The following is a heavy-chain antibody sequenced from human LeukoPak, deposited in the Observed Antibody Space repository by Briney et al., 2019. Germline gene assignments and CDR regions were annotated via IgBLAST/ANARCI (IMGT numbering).Heavy chain of an antibody. J-gene: IGHJ4*02. Sequence: GGSLRLSCAASGFIFSTYWMHWVRRVPGKGLVWVSRINRDGSSTSYADSVKGRFTISRDNAKNSLYLQMNSLRAEDTAVYYCARDRYYDSSGPLDYWGQGTLVTVSS. CDR1: GFIFSTYW. CDR3: ARDRYYDSSGPLDY. D-gene: IGHD3-22*01. CDR2: INRDGSST. V-gene: IGHV3-74*01.